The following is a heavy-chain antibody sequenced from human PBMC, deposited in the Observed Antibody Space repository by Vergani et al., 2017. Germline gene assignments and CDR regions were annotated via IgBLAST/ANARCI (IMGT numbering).Heavy chain of an antibody. CDR2: MNPNSGNT. CDR1: GYTFTNYG. Sequence: QVQLVQSGAEVKKPGASVKVSCKTSGYTFTNYGISWVRQAPGQGLEWMGWMNPNSGNTGYAQKFQGRVTMTRNTSISTAYMELSSLRSEDTAVYYCARGRAVVRGIDYWGQGTLVTVSS. CDR3: ARGRAVVRGIDY. V-gene: IGHV1-8*01. D-gene: IGHD4-23*01. J-gene: IGHJ4*02.